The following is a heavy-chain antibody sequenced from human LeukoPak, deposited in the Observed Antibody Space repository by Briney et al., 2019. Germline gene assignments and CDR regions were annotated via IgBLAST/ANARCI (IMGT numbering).Heavy chain of an antibody. CDR1: GFTFSSYG. J-gene: IGHJ6*02. V-gene: IGHV3-30*18. CDR2: ISHDGSNK. D-gene: IGHD3-10*01. CDR3: AKSGLYYYYYGMDV. Sequence: GGSLRLSCAASGFTFSSYGMHWVRQAPGKGLEWVAVISHDGSNKYYADSVKGRFTISRDNSKNTLYLQMNSLRAEDTAVYYCAKSGLYYYYYGMDVWGQGTTVTVSS.